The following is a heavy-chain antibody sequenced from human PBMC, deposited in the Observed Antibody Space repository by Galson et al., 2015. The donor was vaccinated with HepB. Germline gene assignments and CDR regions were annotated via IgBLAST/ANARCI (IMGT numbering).Heavy chain of an antibody. D-gene: IGHD6-19*01. CDR3: ARVGSGYSSGWYYFDY. Sequence: SVKVSCKASGYTFTSYGISWVRQAPGQGLEWMGWISAYNGNINYAQKLQGRVTMTTDTSTSTAYMELRSLRSDDTAVYYCARVGSGYSSGWYYFDYWGQGTLVTVSS. CDR2: ISAYNGNI. J-gene: IGHJ4*02. V-gene: IGHV1-18*01. CDR1: GYTFTSYG.